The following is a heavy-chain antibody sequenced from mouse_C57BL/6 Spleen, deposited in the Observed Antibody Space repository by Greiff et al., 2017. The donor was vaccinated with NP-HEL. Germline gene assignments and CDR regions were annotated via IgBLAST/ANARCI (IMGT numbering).Heavy chain of an antibody. CDR1: GYTFTSYW. D-gene: IGHD1-1*01. CDR3: TRSSTTVVATYWYFDV. J-gene: IGHJ1*03. Sequence: VQLQQSGTVLARPGASVKMSCKTSGYTFTSYWMHWVKQRPGQGLEWIGAIYPGNSDTSYNQKFKGKAKLTAVTSASTAYMELSSLTNEDSAVYYCTRSSTTVVATYWYFDVWGTGTTVTVSS. V-gene: IGHV1-5*01. CDR2: IYPGNSDT.